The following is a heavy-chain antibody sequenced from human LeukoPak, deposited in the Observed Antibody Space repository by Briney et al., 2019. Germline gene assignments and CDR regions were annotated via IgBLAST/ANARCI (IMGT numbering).Heavy chain of an antibody. Sequence: PSETLSLTCTVSGGSISSYYWSWLRQPPGKGLEWIGYIYYSGSTNYNPSLKSRVTISVDTSKNQFSLKLSSVTAADTAVYYCARLLITMVRGVIIHTLDYWGQGTLVTVSS. V-gene: IGHV4-59*01. CDR2: IYYSGST. CDR1: GGSISSYY. J-gene: IGHJ4*02. D-gene: IGHD3-10*01. CDR3: ARLLITMVRGVIIHTLDY.